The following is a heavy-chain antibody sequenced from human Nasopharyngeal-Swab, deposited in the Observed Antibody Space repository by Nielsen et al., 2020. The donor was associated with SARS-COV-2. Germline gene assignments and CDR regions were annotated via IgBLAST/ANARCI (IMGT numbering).Heavy chain of an antibody. D-gene: IGHD5-18*01. V-gene: IGHV7-4-1*02. CDR1: GYTFTSYD. J-gene: IGHJ4*02. CDR2: ININTGNP. CDR3: ARGRVDTAMVPFY. Sequence: ASVKVSCKASGYTFTSYDINWVRQATGQGLEWMGWININTGNPTYAQGFTGRFVFSLDTSVSTAYLQISSLKAEDTAVYYCARGRVDTAMVPFYWGQGTLVTVSS.